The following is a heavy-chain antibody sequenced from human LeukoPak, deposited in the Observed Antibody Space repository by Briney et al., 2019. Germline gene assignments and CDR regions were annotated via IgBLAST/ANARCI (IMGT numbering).Heavy chain of an antibody. CDR1: GGSISSGGYY. V-gene: IGHV4-30-2*01. CDR2: IYHSGST. J-gene: IGHJ4*02. D-gene: IGHD1-26*01. Sequence: PSETLSLTCTVSGGSISSGGYYWSWIRQPPGKGLEWIGYIYHSGSTYYNPSLKSRATISVDRSKNQFSLKLSSVTAADTAVYYCARESSGSSSDYFDYWGQGTLVTVSS. CDR3: ARESSGSSSDYFDY.